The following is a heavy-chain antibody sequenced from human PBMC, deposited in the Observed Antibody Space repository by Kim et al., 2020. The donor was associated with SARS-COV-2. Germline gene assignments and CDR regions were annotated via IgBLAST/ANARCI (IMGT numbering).Heavy chain of an antibody. CDR2: ISYDGSNK. V-gene: IGHV3-30*18. J-gene: IGHJ4*02. Sequence: GGSLRLSCAASGFTFSSYGMHWVRQAPGKGLEWVAVISYDGSNKYYADSVKGRFTISRDNSKNTLYLQMNSLRAEDTAVYYCAKDRWIQLWWIFDYWGQGTLVTVSS. D-gene: IGHD5-18*01. CDR3: AKDRWIQLWWIFDY. CDR1: GFTFSSYG.